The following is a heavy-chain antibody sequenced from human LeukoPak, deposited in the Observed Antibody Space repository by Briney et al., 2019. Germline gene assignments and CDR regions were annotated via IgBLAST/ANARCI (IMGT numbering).Heavy chain of an antibody. Sequence: ASVKVSCKASGYIFTSYHIHWVRQAPGQGLEWMGIINPSGGSTNYAQKFQGRVTMTRDTSTSTVYMELSSLRSEDTAVYYCAREPLTYYYDSSGYYWGRHKQRTRREDAFDIWGQGTMVTVSS. J-gene: IGHJ3*02. CDR3: AREPLTYYYDSSGYYWGRHKQRTRREDAFDI. V-gene: IGHV1-46*01. CDR2: INPSGGST. CDR1: GYIFTSYH. D-gene: IGHD3-22*01.